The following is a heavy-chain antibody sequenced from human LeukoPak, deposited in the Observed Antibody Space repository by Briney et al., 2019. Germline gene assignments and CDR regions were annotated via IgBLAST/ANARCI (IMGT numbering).Heavy chain of an antibody. V-gene: IGHV4-59*12. CDR3: ATYSTGFDI. J-gene: IGHJ3*02. Sequence: SETLSLTCTVSGGSINGYYWCWIRQQPGKGLEWIGYVYYSASTNYSPSLKSRVTISVDTSKKQFSLRLSSVTAADTAVYYCATYSTGFDIWGQGTVVTVSS. CDR2: VYYSAST. D-gene: IGHD6-19*01. CDR1: GGSINGYY.